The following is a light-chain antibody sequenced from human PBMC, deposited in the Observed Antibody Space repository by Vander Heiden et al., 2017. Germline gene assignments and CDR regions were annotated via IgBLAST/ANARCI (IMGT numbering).Light chain of an antibody. CDR1: KLGDKY. V-gene: IGLV3-1*01. CDR2: QNN. J-gene: IGLJ2*01. Sequence: SYELTQPPPVPVSPGQTVRITCPGDKLGDKYACWYQQKPGQSPVLVIFQNNKRPSGIPERFSGSNSGNTATLTVSGTQAMDEADYYCQAWDSSTVVFGGGTKLTVL. CDR3: QAWDSSTVV.